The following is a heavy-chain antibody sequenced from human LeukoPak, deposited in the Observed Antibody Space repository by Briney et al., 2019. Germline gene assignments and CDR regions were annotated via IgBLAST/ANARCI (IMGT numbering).Heavy chain of an antibody. Sequence: SETLSLTCTVSGGSISSSSYYWGWIRQPPGKGLEWVGSIYYSGSTYYNPSVKRRVTISVDTSKNQFSLKLSSVTAADTAVYYCASPGATTARAAFDIWGQGTMVTVSS. V-gene: IGHV4-39*01. J-gene: IGHJ3*02. CDR3: ASPGATTARAAFDI. D-gene: IGHD4-17*01. CDR2: IYYSGST. CDR1: GGSISSSSYY.